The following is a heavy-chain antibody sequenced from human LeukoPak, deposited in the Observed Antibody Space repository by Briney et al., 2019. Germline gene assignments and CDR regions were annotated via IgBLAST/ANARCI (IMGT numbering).Heavy chain of an antibody. J-gene: IGHJ4*02. CDR1: GGSISSSSYY. CDR2: IYTSGST. D-gene: IGHD6-13*01. V-gene: IGHV4-39*07. CDR3: ATRGGGRGIAAAGDYDY. Sequence: SETLSLTCTVSGGSISSSSYYWGWIRQPPGKGLEWIGRIYTSGSTNYNPSLKSRVTMSVDTSKNQFSLKLSSVTAADTAVYYCATRGGGRGIAAAGDYDYWGQGILVTVSS.